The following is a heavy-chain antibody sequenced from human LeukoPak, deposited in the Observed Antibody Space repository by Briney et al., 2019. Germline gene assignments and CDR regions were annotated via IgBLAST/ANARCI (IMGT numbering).Heavy chain of an antibody. CDR3: ARDTGARYSSSWGFDY. CDR1: GFTFSSYS. J-gene: IGHJ4*02. D-gene: IGHD6-13*01. CDR2: ISSSSSTI. Sequence: GESLRLSCAASGFTFSSYSMNWVRQAPGKGLEWVSYISSSSSTIYYADSVKGRFTISRDNAKNSLYLQMNSLRDEDTAVYYCARDTGARYSSSWGFDYWGQGTLVTVSS. V-gene: IGHV3-48*02.